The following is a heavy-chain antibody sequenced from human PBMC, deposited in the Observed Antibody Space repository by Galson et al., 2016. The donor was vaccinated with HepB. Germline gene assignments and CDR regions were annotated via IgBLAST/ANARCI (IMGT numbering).Heavy chain of an antibody. CDR1: GYTFTTYA. D-gene: IGHD1-26*01. V-gene: IGHV7-4-1*02. CDR3: ATARGRGVYDY. Sequence: SVKVSCKASGYTFTTYAMNWVRQAPGQGLECMGWINTNTGHPTYAQGFTGRFVISLDTSVSTAYLQFSGLKAEDTAVYYCATARGRGVYDYWGQGTLVTVSS. CDR2: INTNTGHP. J-gene: IGHJ4*02.